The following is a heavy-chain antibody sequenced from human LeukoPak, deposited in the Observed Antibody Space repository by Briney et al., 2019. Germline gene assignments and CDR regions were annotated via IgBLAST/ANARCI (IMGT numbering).Heavy chain of an antibody. CDR2: ISGSGGST. CDR3: AKDFGGDEYYFDY. CDR1: GFTFSTFP. Sequence: GGSLRLSCAASGFTFSTFPMNWVRQAPGKGLEWVSAISGSGGSTYYADSVKGRFTISRDNSKNTLYLQMNSLRAEDTAVYYCAKDFGGDEYYFDYWGQGTLVTVSS. J-gene: IGHJ4*02. V-gene: IGHV3-23*01. D-gene: IGHD2-21*02.